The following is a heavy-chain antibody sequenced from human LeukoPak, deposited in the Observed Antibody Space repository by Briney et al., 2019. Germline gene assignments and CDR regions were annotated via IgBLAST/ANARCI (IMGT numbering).Heavy chain of an antibody. CDR1: GFTFSGNT. Sequence: GGSLRLSCAASGFTFSGNTMNWVPQVPGKGLEWVAGITGNGGMIRYADSVKGRFTISRDNSKNTLYLQMNSLRVEDTAVYYCAKDRVPDGMWEIDSWGQGAPVTVSS. V-gene: IGHV3-23*01. CDR2: ITGNGGMI. D-gene: IGHD1-26*01. CDR3: AKDRVPDGMWEIDS. J-gene: IGHJ4*02.